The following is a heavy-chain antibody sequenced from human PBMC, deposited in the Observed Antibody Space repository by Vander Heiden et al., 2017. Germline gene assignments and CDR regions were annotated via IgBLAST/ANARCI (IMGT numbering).Heavy chain of an antibody. Sequence: EVQLVQPGGGLIQPGGSLRLSCAASGFTFNSLWMHWVRQAPGKGLTWVSYINNEGSSALYADSVKGRFTISRDNAKNTLYLQMNSLRAEDTAVYYCARGGRGGATPDYWGQGTLVTVSS. CDR1: GFTFNSLW. V-gene: IGHV3-74*01. CDR2: INNEGSSA. D-gene: IGHD1-26*01. CDR3: ARGGRGGATPDY. J-gene: IGHJ4*02.